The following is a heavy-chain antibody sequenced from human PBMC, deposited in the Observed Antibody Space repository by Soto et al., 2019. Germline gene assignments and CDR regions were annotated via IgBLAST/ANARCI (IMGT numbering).Heavy chain of an antibody. V-gene: IGHV3-23*01. CDR3: AKALSESIRYFDY. CDR1: DFTFSTYA. D-gene: IGHD1-26*01. Sequence: PGGSLRLSCAASDFTFSTYAMTWVRQAPGKGLEWVSLITGSGVTTYYADSVKGRFTISRDNSKNTLYLQMNSLRAEDTAVYYCAKALSESIRYFDYWGQGTLVTASS. J-gene: IGHJ4*02. CDR2: ITGSGVTT.